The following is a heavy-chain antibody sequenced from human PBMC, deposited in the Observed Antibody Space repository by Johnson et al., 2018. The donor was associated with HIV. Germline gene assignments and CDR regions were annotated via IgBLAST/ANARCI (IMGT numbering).Heavy chain of an antibody. J-gene: IGHJ3*02. CDR3: ARGHMVRGVTHAFDI. V-gene: IGHV3-33*01. Sequence: QVQLVESGGGVVQPGRSLRLSCAASGFTFSSYGMHWVRQAAGTGLEWVALIWYDGSNKYYADSVKGRFTISRDNSKNTLYMQMNSLRAEDTAVYYCARGHMVRGVTHAFDIWGQGTMVTVSS. D-gene: IGHD3-10*01. CDR2: IWYDGSNK. CDR1: GFTFSSYG.